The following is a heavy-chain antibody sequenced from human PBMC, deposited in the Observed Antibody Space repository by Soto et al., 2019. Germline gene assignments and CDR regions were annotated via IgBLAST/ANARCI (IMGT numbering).Heavy chain of an antibody. CDR2: IYYSGST. V-gene: IGHV4-30-4*01. CDR3: ASEGGEYYDSSGYWHHWFVP. Sequence: SETLSLTCTVSGGSISSGEYYWSWIRQPPGKGLEWIGYIYYSGSTYYNPSLKSRVTISVDTSRNQFSLKLSSVAAADTGVNICASEGGEYYDSSGYWHHWFVPLGPGTLVTVSS. J-gene: IGHJ5*02. CDR1: GGSISSGEYY. D-gene: IGHD3-22*01.